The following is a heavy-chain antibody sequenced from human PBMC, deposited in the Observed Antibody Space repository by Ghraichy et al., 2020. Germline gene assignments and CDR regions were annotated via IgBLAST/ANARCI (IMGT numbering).Heavy chain of an antibody. Sequence: GESLNISCAASGFTFSSYGMHWVRQAPGKGLEWVAFIRYDGSNKYYADSVKGRFTISRDNSKNTLYLQMNSLRAEDTAVYYCAKGITRVGYSYGYPLDYWGQGTLVTVSS. CDR3: AKGITRVGYSYGYPLDY. CDR1: GFTFSSYG. CDR2: IRYDGSNK. V-gene: IGHV3-30*02. J-gene: IGHJ4*02. D-gene: IGHD5-18*01.